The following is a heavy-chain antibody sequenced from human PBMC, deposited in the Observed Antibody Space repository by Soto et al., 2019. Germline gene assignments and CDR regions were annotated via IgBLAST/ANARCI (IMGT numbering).Heavy chain of an antibody. CDR2: IWYDGSNK. Sequence: ESGGGVVQPGGSLRLSCTPSGFTFNTYGMHWVRQAPGKGLEGVAIIWYDGSNKYYADAVKGRFTISRDNSRNTLYLQMNSLRAEDTALYYCARADCTGAYCYSWPFNYGVDVWGQGTTVTVSS. D-gene: IGHD2-15*01. J-gene: IGHJ6*02. V-gene: IGHV3-33*08. CDR1: GFTFNTYG. CDR3: ARADCTGAYCYSWPFNYGVDV.